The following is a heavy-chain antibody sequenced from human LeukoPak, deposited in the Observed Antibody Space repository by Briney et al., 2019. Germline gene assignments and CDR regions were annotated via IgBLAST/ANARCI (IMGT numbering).Heavy chain of an antibody. CDR3: ATKQWLAPPPDS. J-gene: IGHJ4*02. V-gene: IGHV3-74*01. CDR2: INTDGTVT. CDR1: GFTFSKYW. D-gene: IGHD6-19*01. Sequence: TGGSLRLSCAASGFTFSKYWMLWVRQAPGKGLEGVSRINTDGTVTTYADSVKGRFTVSRDNADNPMFLQMNSVRDEDTAVYYCATKQWLAPPPDSWGQGTPVTVSS.